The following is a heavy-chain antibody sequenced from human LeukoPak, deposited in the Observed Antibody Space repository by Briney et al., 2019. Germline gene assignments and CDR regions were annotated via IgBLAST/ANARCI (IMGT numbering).Heavy chain of an antibody. V-gene: IGHV4-61*02. D-gene: IGHD5-18*01. CDR1: GGSISSGSYY. J-gene: IGHJ4*02. CDR2: IYTSGST. CDR3: ARELDVDTAMDY. Sequence: PSETLSLTCTVSGGSISSGSYYWSWIRQPAGKGLEWIGRIYTSGSTNYNPSLKSRVTISVDTSKNQFSQKLSSVTAADTAVYYCARELDVDTAMDYWGQGTLVTVSS.